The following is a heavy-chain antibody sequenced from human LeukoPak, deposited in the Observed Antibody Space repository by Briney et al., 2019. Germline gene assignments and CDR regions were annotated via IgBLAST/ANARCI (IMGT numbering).Heavy chain of an antibody. CDR2: IYYSGST. D-gene: IGHD3-22*01. V-gene: IGHV4-59*01. Sequence: PSETLSLTCTVSGGSISSYYWSWIRQPPGKGLEWIGYIYYSGSTNYNPSLKSRVTISADTSKNQFSLKLSSVTAADTAVYYCARDLKVAYYDSSGYIDWGQGTLVTVSS. CDR3: ARDLKVAYYDSSGYID. J-gene: IGHJ4*02. CDR1: GGSISSYY.